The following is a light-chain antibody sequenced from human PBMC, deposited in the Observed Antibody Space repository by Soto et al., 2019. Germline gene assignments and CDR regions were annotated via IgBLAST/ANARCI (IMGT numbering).Light chain of an antibody. V-gene: IGKV1-13*02. Sequence: AIQLTQSPSSLYASVGDRVTITCRASQAIRTALGWYQQKPGKAPKLLIYDASSLESGVPSRFSGSGSGTEFTLTISSLQPDDFATYYCQQYNSYSPWTFGQGTKVDI. J-gene: IGKJ1*01. CDR1: QAIRTA. CDR2: DAS. CDR3: QQYNSYSPWT.